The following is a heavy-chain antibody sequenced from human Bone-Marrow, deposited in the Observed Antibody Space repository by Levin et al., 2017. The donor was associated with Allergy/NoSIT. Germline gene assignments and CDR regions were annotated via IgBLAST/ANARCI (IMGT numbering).Heavy chain of an antibody. D-gene: IGHD2-15*01. V-gene: IGHV3-21*01. CDR1: GYTFSAYS. Sequence: GGSLRLSCAASGYTFSAYSLNWVRQAPGKGLEWVASISSSSSDIYYADSVKGRFIVSRDDAKSSLHLQMNSLRAEDTAVYYCASTLGYCEGTTCYQYYDMDVWGQGTTVTVSS. CDR3: ASTLGYCEGTTCYQYYDMDV. J-gene: IGHJ6*02. CDR2: ISSSSSDI.